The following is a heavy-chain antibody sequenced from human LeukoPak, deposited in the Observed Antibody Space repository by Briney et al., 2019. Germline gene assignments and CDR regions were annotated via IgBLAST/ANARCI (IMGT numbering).Heavy chain of an antibody. J-gene: IGHJ3*02. Sequence: PSETLSLTCTVSGGSISSGSYYWRWIRQPAGTGLEWIGRIYTSGSTNYNPSLKSRVTISVDTSKNQFSLKLSSVTAADTAVYYCARGPFGIQLWPNDAFDIWGQGTMVTVSS. D-gene: IGHD5-18*01. CDR3: ARGPFGIQLWPNDAFDI. V-gene: IGHV4-61*02. CDR2: IYTSGST. CDR1: GGSISSGSYY.